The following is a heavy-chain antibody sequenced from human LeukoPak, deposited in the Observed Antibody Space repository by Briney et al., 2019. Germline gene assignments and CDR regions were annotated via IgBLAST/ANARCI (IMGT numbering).Heavy chain of an antibody. V-gene: IGHV3-30*02. J-gene: IGHJ3*02. CDR1: GFTFSSYC. Sequence: PGGSLRLSCAASGFTFSSYCMHWVRKASGKGLECVAFIRYDGSNKYYADSVKGRFTISGDNSKNTVYLQMNCLRAEDTAVYYCAKDHHYYDGSGPCGAFDIWGQGTMVNVS. CDR3: AKDHHYYDGSGPCGAFDI. D-gene: IGHD3-22*01. CDR2: IRYDGSNK.